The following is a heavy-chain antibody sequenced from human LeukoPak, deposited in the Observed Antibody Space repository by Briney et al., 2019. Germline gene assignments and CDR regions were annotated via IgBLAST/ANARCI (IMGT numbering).Heavy chain of an antibody. J-gene: IGHJ4*02. CDR1: GYTFIDYS. V-gene: IGHV1-8*03. CDR2: MNPNSGNT. D-gene: IGHD6-13*01. CDR3: ARGRTTASTAGSLYAY. Sequence: GASVKVSCKASGYTFIDYSMHWVRQAPGQGLEWMGWMNPNSGNTGYAQKFQGRVTITRNTSISTAYMELSSLRSDDTAVYYCARGRTTASTAGSLYAYWGQGTLVTVSS.